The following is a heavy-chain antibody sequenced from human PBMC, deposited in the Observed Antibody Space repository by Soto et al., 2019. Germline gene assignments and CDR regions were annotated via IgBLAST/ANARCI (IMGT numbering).Heavy chain of an antibody. Sequence: QVQLQESGPGLVKPSQTLSLTCTVSGGSISSGGYYWSWIRQHPGKGLEWIGYIYYSGSTYYNPSLKSRVTISVDTSKNQFSLKLSSVTAADTAVYYCARYYYDSSGYYRSFDYWGQGTLVTVSS. D-gene: IGHD3-22*01. CDR1: GGSISSGGYY. CDR2: IYYSGST. V-gene: IGHV4-31*03. J-gene: IGHJ4*02. CDR3: ARYYYDSSGYYRSFDY.